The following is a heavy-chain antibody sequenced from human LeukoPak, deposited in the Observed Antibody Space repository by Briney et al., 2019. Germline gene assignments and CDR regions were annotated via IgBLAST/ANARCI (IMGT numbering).Heavy chain of an antibody. CDR3: ARDRGGYSYGYFDY. CDR2: IIPILGIA. J-gene: IGHJ4*02. D-gene: IGHD5-18*01. CDR1: GGTFSSYA. Sequence: GASVKVSCKASGGTFSSYAISWVRQAPGQGLEWMGRIIPILGIANYAQKFQGRVTITADKSTSTAYMELSSLRSEDTAVYYCARDRGGYSYGYFDYWGQGTLVTVSS. V-gene: IGHV1-69*04.